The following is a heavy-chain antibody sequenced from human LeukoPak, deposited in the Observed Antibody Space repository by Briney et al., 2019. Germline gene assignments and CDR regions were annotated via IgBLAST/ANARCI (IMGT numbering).Heavy chain of an antibody. CDR1: GGTFSSYA. CDR3: ARERYSYLDY. D-gene: IGHD5-18*01. J-gene: IGHJ4*02. Sequence: EASVKVSCKASGGTFSSYAISWVRQAPGQGLEWMGGIIPIFGTANYAQKFQGRVTITADESTSTAYMELSSLRSEDTAVYYCARERYSYLDYWGQGTLVTVSS. V-gene: IGHV1-69*13. CDR2: IIPIFGTA.